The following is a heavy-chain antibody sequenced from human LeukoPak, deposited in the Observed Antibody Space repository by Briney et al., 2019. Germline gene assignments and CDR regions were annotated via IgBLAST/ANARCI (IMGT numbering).Heavy chain of an antibody. Sequence: GGSLRLSCAASGFTVSDYYMSWIRQAPGKGLEWVSYISSSGGTIYYADSVKGRFTISRDNAKNSLYLQMNSLRAEDTALYYCARDSESIAAAGTSLDYFDYWGQGTLVTVSS. CDR1: GFTVSDYY. CDR2: ISSSGGTI. J-gene: IGHJ4*02. D-gene: IGHD6-13*01. V-gene: IGHV3-11*01. CDR3: ARDSESIAAAGTSLDYFDY.